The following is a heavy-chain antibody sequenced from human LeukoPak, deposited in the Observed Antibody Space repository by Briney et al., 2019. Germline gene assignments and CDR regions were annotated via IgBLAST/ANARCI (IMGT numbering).Heavy chain of an antibody. CDR1: GYTFTGYY. J-gene: IGHJ4*02. D-gene: IGHD3-22*01. Sequence: ASVKVSCKASGYTFTGYYMHWVRQAPGQGLEWMGWINPNSGGTNYAQKFQGRVTMTRDTSITTAYMELRRLTSDDTAVYYCARGRKINYDGSADYYRLFAYWGQGTLVTVSS. V-gene: IGHV1-2*02. CDR3: ARGRKINYDGSADYYRLFAY. CDR2: INPNSGGT.